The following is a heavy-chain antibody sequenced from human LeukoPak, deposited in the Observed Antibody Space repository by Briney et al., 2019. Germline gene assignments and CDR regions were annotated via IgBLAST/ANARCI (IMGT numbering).Heavy chain of an antibody. CDR1: GFTFSSYW. Sequence: GGSLRLSCAVSGFTFSSYWMSWVRQAPGKGLEWVANKKEDESEKYCVGSVKGRFTISRDNVKNSLFLQMNSLRVEDTAAYYCATSRGYCSSISCYGTMRGYYYMDVWGKGATVTVSS. J-gene: IGHJ6*03. CDR3: ATSRGYCSSISCYGTMRGYYYMDV. D-gene: IGHD2-2*01. V-gene: IGHV3-7*01. CDR2: KKEDESEK.